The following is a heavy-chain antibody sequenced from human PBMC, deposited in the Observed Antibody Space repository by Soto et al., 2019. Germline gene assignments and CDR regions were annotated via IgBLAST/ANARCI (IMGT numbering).Heavy chain of an antibody. CDR1: GFTFSNFN. CDR2: ISISNFI. J-gene: IGHJ4*02. V-gene: IGHV3-21*01. D-gene: IGHD3-10*01. Sequence: LRLSCAASGFTFSNFNINWVRQAPGKGLEWVSSISISNFIYYADSVKGRFTISRDNAKNSLYLQMNSLRVDDTAVYYCATPMALPGSDYWGQGTLVTVSS. CDR3: ATPMALPGSDY.